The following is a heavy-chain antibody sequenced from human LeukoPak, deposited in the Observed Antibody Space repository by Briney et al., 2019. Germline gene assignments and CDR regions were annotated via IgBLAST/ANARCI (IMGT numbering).Heavy chain of an antibody. CDR1: GFTFSSYW. CDR3: ARPSAYGFFFDF. CDR2: INQDGSEK. D-gene: IGHD2-21*01. J-gene: IGHJ4*02. V-gene: IGHV3-7*01. Sequence: PGGSLRLSCAASGFTFSSYWMSWVRQAPGKGLEWVANINQDGSEKYYVDSVKGRFTISRDNAKNSLYLQMNSLRVEDTAVYYCARPSAYGFFFDFWGQGTLATVSS.